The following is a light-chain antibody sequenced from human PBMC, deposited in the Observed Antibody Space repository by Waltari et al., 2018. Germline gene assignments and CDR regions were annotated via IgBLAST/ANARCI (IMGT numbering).Light chain of an antibody. J-gene: IGKJ4*01. Sequence: DIQMTQSPSSLSASVGDRVTITCRASQTIPRYLNWYQQKPGKAPKLLIYGISSLQSGVPSRFSGSGSGTDFTLTISSLQPEDFATYYCQQTNSLPLTFGGWTKVDIK. CDR1: QTIPRY. CDR2: GIS. CDR3: QQTNSLPLT. V-gene: IGKV1-39*01.